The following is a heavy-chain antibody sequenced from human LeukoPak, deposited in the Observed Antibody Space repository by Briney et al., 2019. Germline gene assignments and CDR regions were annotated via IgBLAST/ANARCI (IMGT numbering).Heavy chain of an antibody. V-gene: IGHV4-59*01. D-gene: IGHD3-22*01. CDR3: ARDLRSAMYYYDSSGYYPYDAFDI. Sequence: SETLSLTCTVSGGSISNYYWSWIRQPAGKGLEWIGYIYYSGSTNYNPSLKSRVTISVDTSKNQFSLKLSSVTAADTAVYYCARDLRSAMYYYDSSGYYPYDAFDIWGQGTMVTVSS. J-gene: IGHJ3*02. CDR1: GGSISNYY. CDR2: IYYSGST.